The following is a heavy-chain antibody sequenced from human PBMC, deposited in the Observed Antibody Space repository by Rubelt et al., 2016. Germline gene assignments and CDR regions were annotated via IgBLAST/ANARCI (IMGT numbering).Heavy chain of an antibody. Sequence: QVQLQESGPGLVKPSQTLSLTCSVSGGSISRGGYYWSWIRQHPGKGLEWIGYIHYSGSTYYHPSLKSRITISVDTSKNQFTQELGSVTAAESAEYDCAGGREYSYDYFGDWGQGTLVTVSS. CDR2: IHYSGST. J-gene: IGHJ4*02. D-gene: IGHD5-18*01. CDR1: GGSISRGGYY. CDR3: AGGREYSYDYFGD. V-gene: IGHV4-31*03.